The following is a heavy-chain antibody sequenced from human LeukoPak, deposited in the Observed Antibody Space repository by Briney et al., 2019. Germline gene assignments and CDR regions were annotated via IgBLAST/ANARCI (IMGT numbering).Heavy chain of an antibody. V-gene: IGHV1-69*04. CDR1: GGAFSSYA. CDR2: IIPILGIA. D-gene: IGHD7-27*01. Sequence: GASVTVSCKASGGAFSSYAISWVRQAPGQGLEWMGRIIPILGIANYAQKFQGRVTITADKSTSTAYMELSSLRSDDTAVYYCASCLGTGDHHAFDIWGQGTMVTVSS. CDR3: ASCLGTGDHHAFDI. J-gene: IGHJ3*02.